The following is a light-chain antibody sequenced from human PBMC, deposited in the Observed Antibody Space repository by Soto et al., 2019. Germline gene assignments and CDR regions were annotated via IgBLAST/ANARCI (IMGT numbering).Light chain of an antibody. CDR3: CSYAGSSTLVL. CDR1: SSDVGSYNL. J-gene: IGLJ2*01. CDR2: EGS. V-gene: IGLV2-23*01. Sequence: QSVLTQPASVSGSPGQSITISCTGTSSDVGSYNLVSWYQQHPGKAPKLMIYEGSKRPSGVSNRFSGSRSGNTASLTISGLQAEDEANYYCCSYAGSSTLVLFGGGTQLTVL.